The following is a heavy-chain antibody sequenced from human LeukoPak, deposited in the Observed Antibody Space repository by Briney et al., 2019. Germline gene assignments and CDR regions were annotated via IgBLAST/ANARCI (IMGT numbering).Heavy chain of an antibody. CDR3: AKDGPTAIPSWFDP. Sequence: GGSLRLSCAASGFNFTNYAMNWVRQAPGRGLEWVSLTSSSGGSTYYAGSVRGRFTISRDTSKSTLYLQMNSLRAEDTAIYYCAKDGPTAIPSWFDPWGQGTLVTVSS. J-gene: IGHJ5*02. D-gene: IGHD2-21*02. V-gene: IGHV3-23*01. CDR2: TSSSGGST. CDR1: GFNFTNYA.